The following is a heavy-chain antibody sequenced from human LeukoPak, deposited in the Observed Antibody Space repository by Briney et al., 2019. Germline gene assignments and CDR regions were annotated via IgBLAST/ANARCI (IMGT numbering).Heavy chain of an antibody. CDR3: TREYGYCSGGSCYSTYYYMDV. J-gene: IGHJ6*03. V-gene: IGHV3-49*03. CDR1: GFTFGDYA. D-gene: IGHD2-15*01. Sequence: GGSLRLSCTASGFTFGDYAMSWFRQAPGKGLEWVGFIRSKAYGGTTEYAASVKGRFTISRDDSKSIAYLQMNSLKTEDTAVYYCTREYGYCSGGSCYSTYYYMDVWGKGTTVTVSS. CDR2: IRSKAYGGTT.